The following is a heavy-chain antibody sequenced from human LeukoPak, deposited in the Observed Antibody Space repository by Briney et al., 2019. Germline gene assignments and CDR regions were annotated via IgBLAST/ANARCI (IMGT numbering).Heavy chain of an antibody. V-gene: IGHV4-34*01. CDR2: INHSGST. CDR1: GGSFSGYY. Sequence: SETLSLTCAVYGGSFSGYYGSWIRQPPGKGLEWIGEINHSGSTNYNPSLKSRVTISVDTSKNQFSLKLSSVTAADTAVYYCARGRRSYYYYYMDVWGKGTTVTVSS. J-gene: IGHJ6*03. CDR3: ARGRRSYYYYYMDV.